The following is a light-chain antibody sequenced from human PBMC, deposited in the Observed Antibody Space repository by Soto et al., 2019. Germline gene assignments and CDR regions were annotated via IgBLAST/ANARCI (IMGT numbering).Light chain of an antibody. J-gene: IGKJ1*01. CDR2: KAS. Sequence: DIPLTQDDSPMSASVGDIVTITGVANQSISNWLAWYQKKPGKVPKLLIYKASNLDYGVPSRFSGSGSGTEFTLTISSLQPDDFATYYCQQYNTYSSTFGQGTKVDIK. CDR1: QSISNW. V-gene: IGKV1-5*03. CDR3: QQYNTYSST.